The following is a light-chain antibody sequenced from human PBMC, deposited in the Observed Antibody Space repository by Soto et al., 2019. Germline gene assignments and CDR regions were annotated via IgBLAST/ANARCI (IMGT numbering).Light chain of an antibody. CDR1: SSNIGAGYD. CDR3: QSYDSSLGGWV. Sequence: QLVLTQPPSVSGAPGQRVTISCTGSSSNIGAGYDVHWCQQLPGTAPKLLIYDNNNRPSGVPDRFSGSKSGTSASLAITGLQAEDEADYYCQSYDSSLGGWVFGTGTKLTVL. V-gene: IGLV1-40*01. CDR2: DNN. J-gene: IGLJ1*01.